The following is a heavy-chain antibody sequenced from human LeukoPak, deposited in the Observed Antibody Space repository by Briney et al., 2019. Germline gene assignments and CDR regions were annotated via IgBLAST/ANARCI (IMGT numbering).Heavy chain of an antibody. D-gene: IGHD3-16*01. CDR1: GFTFSSYE. CDR3: ARGDAGYYYGMDV. J-gene: IGHJ6*02. Sequence: QPGGSLRLSCAASGFTFSSYEMNWVRQAPGKGLEWVSYISGSGSTTYYADSVKGRFTISRDNAKNSLNLRMNSLRAEDTAVYYCARGDAGYYYGMDVWGQGTTVTVSS. CDR2: ISGSGSTT. V-gene: IGHV3-48*03.